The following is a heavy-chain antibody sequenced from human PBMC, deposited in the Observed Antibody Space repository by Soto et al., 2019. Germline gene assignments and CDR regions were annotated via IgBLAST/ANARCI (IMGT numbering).Heavy chain of an antibody. CDR1: GFTFSTYA. Sequence: HPGGSLRLSCAASGFTFSTYAMSWVCQAPGKGLEWVSTIGATDGSTHYADSVKGRLTIYRDNSRSTLYLQMNGLRAEDTAVYYCAKEGSTFYAFFDYWGLGTLVTVSS. V-gene: IGHV3-23*01. CDR3: AKEGSTFYAFFDY. J-gene: IGHJ4*02. D-gene: IGHD3-16*01. CDR2: IGATDGST.